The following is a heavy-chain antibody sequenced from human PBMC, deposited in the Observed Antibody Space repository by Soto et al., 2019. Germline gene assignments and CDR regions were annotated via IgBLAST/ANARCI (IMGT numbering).Heavy chain of an antibody. D-gene: IGHD3-10*01. CDR3: ARDVGKNY. CDR2: IHSSGNL. J-gene: IGHJ4*02. V-gene: IGHV4-4*07. CDR1: GASVSSYY. Sequence: QVRLHESVPGLVKPSETLSFTCTVSGASVSSYYRSWFRQPVGKGLEWVGRIHSSGNLNYNPSLESRVTMSLDTSKNQFSLRLTSVTAADTALYLCARDVGKNYWGQGIRVAVSS.